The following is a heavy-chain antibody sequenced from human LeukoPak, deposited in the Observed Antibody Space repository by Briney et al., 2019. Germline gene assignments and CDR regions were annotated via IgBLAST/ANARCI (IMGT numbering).Heavy chain of an antibody. CDR1: GGSISSNSFY. D-gene: IGHD3-16*01. V-gene: IGHV4-39*07. J-gene: IGHJ4*02. Sequence: RPSETLSLTCTVSGGSISSNSFYWGWIRQPPGKGLEWIANIYFSGNTYYNPSLKSRVTMSVDMSKNQFSLKLSSVTAADTAVYYCARTAGDYVWGPQLFDYWGQGTLVTVSS. CDR3: ARTAGDYVWGPQLFDY. CDR2: IYFSGNT.